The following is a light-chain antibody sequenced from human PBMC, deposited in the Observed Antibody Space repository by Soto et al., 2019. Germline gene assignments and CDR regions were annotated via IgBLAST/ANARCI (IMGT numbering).Light chain of an antibody. CDR2: SAS. CDR1: QYIDTY. Sequence: AIRMTQSPSSVSASTGDRVTITCRASQYIDTYLAWYQQKPGKAPTLLIYSASTLQSGVPSRFSGSGSGTDFTLTISGLQSEDFATYYCQQFYSYPALTFGGGTKVEIK. V-gene: IGKV1-8*01. J-gene: IGKJ4*01. CDR3: QQFYSYPALT.